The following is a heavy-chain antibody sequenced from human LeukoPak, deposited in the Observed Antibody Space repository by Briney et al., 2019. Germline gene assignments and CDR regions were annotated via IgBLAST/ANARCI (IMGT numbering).Heavy chain of an antibody. CDR1: GFTFGKYW. Sequence: GGSLRLSCVASGFTFGKYWMSWVRQASGKGLEWVANIKLDGSEKNYVDSVKGRFTISRDNTKNSLYLQMNSLRVEDTAVFYCARDQYDTWSRRGNFDSWGQGTQVIVSS. V-gene: IGHV3-7*03. CDR2: IKLDGSEK. CDR3: ARDQYDTWSRRGNFDS. D-gene: IGHD3-3*01. J-gene: IGHJ4*02.